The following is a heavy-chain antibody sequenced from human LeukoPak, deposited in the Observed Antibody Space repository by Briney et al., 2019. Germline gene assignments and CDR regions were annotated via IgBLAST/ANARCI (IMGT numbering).Heavy chain of an antibody. V-gene: IGHV3-30*01. CDR3: ARHPLGAGQWQFDY. Sequence: DSVKGRVTISRDNSKNTLYLQMNSLRLEDTAVYYCARHPLGAGQWQFDYWGQGTLVTVSS. D-gene: IGHD6-19*01. J-gene: IGHJ4*02.